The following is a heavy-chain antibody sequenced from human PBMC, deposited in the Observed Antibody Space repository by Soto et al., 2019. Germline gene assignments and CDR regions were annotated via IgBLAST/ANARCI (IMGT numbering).Heavy chain of an antibody. D-gene: IGHD3-22*01. CDR1: GGTFSSYA. J-gene: IGHJ6*02. V-gene: IGHV1-69*13. CDR3: ARDLKRYYDSSGYGYYYYGKDV. Sequence: SVKVSCKASGGTFSSYAISWVRQAPGQGLEWMGGIIPIFGSAKYAQKFQGRVTITADESTSTAYMDLSSLRSEDTAVYYCARDLKRYYDSSGYGYYYYGKDVWGQGTTVTVSS. CDR2: IIPIFGSA.